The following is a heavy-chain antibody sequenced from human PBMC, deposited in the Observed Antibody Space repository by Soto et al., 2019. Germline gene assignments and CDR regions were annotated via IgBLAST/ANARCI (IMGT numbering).Heavy chain of an antibody. V-gene: IGHV3-33*01. CDR1: GYTFSSYG. CDR3: ARDSRRYFDWLNPGDY. J-gene: IGHJ4*02. Sequence: QVQLVESGGGVVQPGRSLRLSCAASGYTFSSYGMHWVRQAPGKGLEWVAVIWYDGSNKYYADSVKGRFTISRDNSKNTLYLQMNSLRAEDTAVYYCARDSRRYFDWLNPGDYWGQGTLSPSPQ. CDR2: IWYDGSNK. D-gene: IGHD3-9*01.